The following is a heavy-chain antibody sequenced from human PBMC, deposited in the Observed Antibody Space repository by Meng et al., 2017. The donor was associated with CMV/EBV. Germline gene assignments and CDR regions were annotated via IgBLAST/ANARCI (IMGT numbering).Heavy chain of an antibody. CDR3: ARDSSGWYPHFDY. V-gene: IGHV4-4*07. CDR1: GGSISTYY. D-gene: IGHD6-19*01. J-gene: IGHJ4*02. CDR2: IYTSGST. Sequence: QSLRQAPGPGSVTSSRTLSPAGPISGGSISTYYWIWILQPDGKGLEWICRIYTSGSTNYNPSLKSRVTMSVDTSKNQFSLKLSSVTAADTAVYYCARDSSGWYPHFDYWGQGTLVTVSS.